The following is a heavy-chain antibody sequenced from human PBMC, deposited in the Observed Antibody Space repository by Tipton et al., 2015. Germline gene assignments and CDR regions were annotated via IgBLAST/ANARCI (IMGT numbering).Heavy chain of an antibody. CDR3: ARLQSPTWYYYVMDV. Sequence: TLSLTCPVSGGSISSSFYYWGWIRQPPGKGLEWIGSIYYSGSTYYNPSLKSRVTMSVATSKNQFSLKLISVTAADTAVYYCARLQSPTWYYYVMDVWGQGTTVTVSS. CDR1: GGSISSSFYY. V-gene: IGHV4-39*01. J-gene: IGHJ6*02. D-gene: IGHD2/OR15-2a*01. CDR2: IYYSGST.